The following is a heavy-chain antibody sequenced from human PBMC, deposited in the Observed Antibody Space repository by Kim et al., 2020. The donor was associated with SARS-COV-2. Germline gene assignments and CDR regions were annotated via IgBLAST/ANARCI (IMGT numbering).Heavy chain of an antibody. D-gene: IGHD6-13*01. CDR2: YI. CDR3: ASDPQQLVPY. J-gene: IGHJ4*02. Sequence: YIDYASSGKVHFTISRDNAKTSLYLQLNSLRAEDTAVYYCASDPQQLVPYWGQGTLVTVSS. V-gene: IGHV3-21*01.